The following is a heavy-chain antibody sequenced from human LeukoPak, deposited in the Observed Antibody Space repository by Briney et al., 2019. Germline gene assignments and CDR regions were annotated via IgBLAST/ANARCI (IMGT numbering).Heavy chain of an antibody. CDR2: INPSGGST. J-gene: IGHJ3*01. V-gene: IGHV1-46*01. D-gene: IGHD5-24*01. CDR1: GYTFTSYY. Sequence: ASVKVSCKASGYTFTSYYMHWVRQAPGQGLEWMGIINPSGGSTSYAQKFQGRVTLTRDTSTSAVYMELSSLRSEDTAIYYCARIRDGYNDAYDLWGQGTVVTVPS. CDR3: ARIRDGYNDAYDL.